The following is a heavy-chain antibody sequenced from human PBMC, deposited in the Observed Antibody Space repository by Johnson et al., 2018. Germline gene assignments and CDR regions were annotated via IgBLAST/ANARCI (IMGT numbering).Heavy chain of an antibody. V-gene: IGHV3-9*01. CDR3: AKDMGSSWLVGYFQH. D-gene: IGHD6-19*01. CDR1: GLTFADYA. Sequence: VRLVEGGGGLVQPGRSLRLSCAASGLTFADYAIHWVRHAPGKGLEWVSGISWNAGSIGDADSVKGRFTISRDNATNSLYLQLNSLRAEDTALYYCAKDMGSSWLVGYFQHWGQGTLVTVSS. CDR2: ISWNAGSI. J-gene: IGHJ1*01.